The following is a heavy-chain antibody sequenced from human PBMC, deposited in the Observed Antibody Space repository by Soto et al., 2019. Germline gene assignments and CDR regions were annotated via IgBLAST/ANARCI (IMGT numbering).Heavy chain of an antibody. D-gene: IGHD6-13*01. V-gene: IGHV3-23*01. J-gene: IGHJ4*02. CDR2: ISGSGGST. Sequence: PGGSLRLSCAASGFTVSSNYMNWVRQAPGKGLEWVSAISGSGGSTYYADSVKGRFTISRDNSKNTLYLQMNSLRAEDTAVYYCAISWYISRRYEGLEVYWGKRTLVTVFS. CDR3: AISWYISRRYEGLEVY. CDR1: GFTVSSNY.